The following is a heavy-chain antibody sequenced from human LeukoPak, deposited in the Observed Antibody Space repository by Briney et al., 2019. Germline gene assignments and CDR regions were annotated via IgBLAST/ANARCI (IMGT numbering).Heavy chain of an antibody. CDR3: AKDLWDIVVVVADY. CDR2: ISGSGGST. CDR1: GFTFSSYA. Sequence: GGSLRLSCAASGFTFSSYAMSWVRQAPGKGLEWVSGISGSGGSTYYADSVKGRFTISRDNSKNTLYLQMNSLRAEDTAVYYCAKDLWDIVVVVADYWGQGTLVTVSS. D-gene: IGHD2-15*01. J-gene: IGHJ4*02. V-gene: IGHV3-23*01.